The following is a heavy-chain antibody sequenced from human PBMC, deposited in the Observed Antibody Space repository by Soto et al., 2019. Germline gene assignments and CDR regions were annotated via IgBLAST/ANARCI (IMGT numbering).Heavy chain of an antibody. Sequence: EVQLVESGGGLVQPGGSLRLSCAASGFNLGSYWMHWVRQAPGKGLVWVSRINDYGTTINYAESVEGRFTISRDDAKSEVYLQINNLRAEDTAVYYCARGGREPFDYWGQGALVTVSS. J-gene: IGHJ4*02. D-gene: IGHD1-1*01. V-gene: IGHV3-74*01. CDR1: GFNLGSYW. CDR3: ARGGREPFDY. CDR2: INDYGTTI.